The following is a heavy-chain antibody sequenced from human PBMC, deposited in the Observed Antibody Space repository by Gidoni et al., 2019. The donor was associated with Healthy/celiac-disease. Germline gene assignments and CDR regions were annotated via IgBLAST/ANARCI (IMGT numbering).Heavy chain of an antibody. CDR2: IYSGGST. Sequence: EVPLVESGGGLVQPGGSLRLSCAASWFTVSSHYMSWVRQAPGKGLAWVSVIYSGGSTYYADSVKGRFTISRHNSKNTLYLQMNSLRAEDTAVYYCARVTHYYYGMDVWGQGTTVTVSS. CDR1: WFTVSSHY. J-gene: IGHJ6*02. V-gene: IGHV3-53*04. CDR3: ARVTHYYYGMDV.